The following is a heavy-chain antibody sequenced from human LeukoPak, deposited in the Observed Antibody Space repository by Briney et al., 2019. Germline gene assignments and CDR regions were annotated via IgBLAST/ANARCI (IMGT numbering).Heavy chain of an antibody. V-gene: IGHV3-74*01. J-gene: IGHJ4*02. Sequence: GGSLRLSCAASGFTFSSYWMHWVRHAPGKGLVWISRINSDGSSTSYADSVKGRFTISRDNAKNTLYMQMNSLRAEDTAVYYCARVRVGTTTFDYWGQGTLVTVSS. D-gene: IGHD1-26*01. CDR3: ARVRVGTTTFDY. CDR2: INSDGSST. CDR1: GFTFSSYW.